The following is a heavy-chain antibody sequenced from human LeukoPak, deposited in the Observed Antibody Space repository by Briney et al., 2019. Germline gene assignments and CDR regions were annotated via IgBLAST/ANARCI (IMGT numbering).Heavy chain of an antibody. V-gene: IGHV3-48*03. CDR1: GFTFSSYE. D-gene: IGHD3-22*01. J-gene: IGHJ5*02. CDR3: AKDPALFHYYDSSGYPAS. Sequence: PGGSLRLPCAASGFTFSSYEMNWVRQAPGKGLEWVSYISSSGSTIYYADSVKGRFTISRDNAKNSLYLQMNSLRAEDTAVYYCAKDPALFHYYDSSGYPASWGQGTLVTVSS. CDR2: ISSSGSTI.